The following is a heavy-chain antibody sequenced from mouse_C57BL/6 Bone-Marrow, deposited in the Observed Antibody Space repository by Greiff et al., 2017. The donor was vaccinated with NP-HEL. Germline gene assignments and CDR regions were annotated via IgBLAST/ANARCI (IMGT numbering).Heavy chain of an antibody. J-gene: IGHJ4*01. V-gene: IGHV2-6-1*01. CDR2: IWSDGST. CDR3: ARHGGVTGTGRAMDY. Sequence: VKLMESGPGLVAPSQSLSITCTVSGFSLTSYGVHWVRQPPGKGLEWLVVIWSDGSTTYNSALKSRLSISKDNSKSQVFLKMNSLQTDDTAMYYCARHGGVTGTGRAMDYWGQGTSVTVSS. D-gene: IGHD4-1*01. CDR1: GFSLTSYG.